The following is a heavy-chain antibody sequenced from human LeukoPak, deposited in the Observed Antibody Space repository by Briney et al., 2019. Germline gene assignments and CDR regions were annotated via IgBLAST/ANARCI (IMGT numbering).Heavy chain of an antibody. CDR3: ARSLDGIAASSDY. V-gene: IGHV3-53*01. CDR2: IYSGGST. D-gene: IGHD6-13*01. J-gene: IGHJ4*02. CDR1: GFTVSNNY. Sequence: GGSLRLSCAASGFTVSNNYMSWVHQAPGKGLEWVSVIYSGGSTYYADSVKGRFTISRDNSKNTLYLQMNSLRAEDTTVYYCARSLDGIAASSDYWGQGTLVTVSS.